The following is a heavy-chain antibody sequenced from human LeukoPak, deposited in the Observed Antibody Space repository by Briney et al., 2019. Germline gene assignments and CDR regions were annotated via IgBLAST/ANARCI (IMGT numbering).Heavy chain of an antibody. J-gene: IGHJ4*02. Sequence: QAGGSLRLSCAASGFTFSSYWMTWVRQAPGKGLEWVANIKLDGSEQYYVDSVKGRFTISRDNAKSSMFLQMNSLRAGDTAVYYCARDLNGPSFYWGQGTLVTVSS. CDR1: GFTFSSYW. D-gene: IGHD2-8*01. CDR3: ARDLNGPSFY. V-gene: IGHV3-7*01. CDR2: IKLDGSEQ.